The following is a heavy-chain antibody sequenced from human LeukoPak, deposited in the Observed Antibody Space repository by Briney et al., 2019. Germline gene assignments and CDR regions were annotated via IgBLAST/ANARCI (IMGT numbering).Heavy chain of an antibody. CDR1: GFTFSDYY. CDR2: ISSSGSTI. V-gene: IGHV3-11*01. J-gene: IGHJ4*02. CDR3: AKVSSWNFDQ. D-gene: IGHD6-13*01. Sequence: GGSLRLSCAASGFTFSDYYMSWIRQAPGKGLEWVSYISSSGSTIYYADSVKGRFTISRDNSKNTLYLQMNSLRAEDTAVYYCAKVSSWNFDQWGQGTLVTVSS.